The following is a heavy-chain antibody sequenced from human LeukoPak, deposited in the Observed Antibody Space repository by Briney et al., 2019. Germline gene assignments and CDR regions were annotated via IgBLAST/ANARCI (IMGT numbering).Heavy chain of an antibody. J-gene: IGHJ4*02. Sequence: PGGSLRLSCAASGLTFSSHWMPWVRQAPGKGLVWVSRITNDGSSTTYADSVKGRFTISRDNAKNMLYLQVNSLRAEYTAVYDCATKQGGNPAYWGQGTLVTVSS. CDR2: ITNDGSST. D-gene: IGHD4-23*01. V-gene: IGHV3-74*01. CDR1: GLTFSSHW. CDR3: ATKQGGNPAY.